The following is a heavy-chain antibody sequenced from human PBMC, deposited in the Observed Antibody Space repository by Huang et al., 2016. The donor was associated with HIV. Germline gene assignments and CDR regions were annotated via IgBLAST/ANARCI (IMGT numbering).Heavy chain of an antibody. J-gene: IGHJ3*02. V-gene: IGHV4-4*07. CDR2: MHQRGDT. CDR3: AREDRNAFDI. Sequence: QVHLQESGPGLVKPSETLSLICTVSGVSTRTYFWSWIRQPAGKGPECIAGMHQRGDTKSNPSLRSRVTMSGDTSKNQLSLRLTSVTAADTAVYYCAREDRNAFDIWGQGIMVIVSS. CDR1: GVSTRTYF.